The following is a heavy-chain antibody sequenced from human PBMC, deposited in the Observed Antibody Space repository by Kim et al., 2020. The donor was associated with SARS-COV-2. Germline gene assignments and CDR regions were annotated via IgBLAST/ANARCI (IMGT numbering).Heavy chain of an antibody. V-gene: IGHV3-9*01. J-gene: IGHJ6*02. Sequence: VQGRVTISRDNAKNSLHLKMNSLRVEDTALYYCAKELGAKHNYYYYGMDVWGQGTTVTVSS. D-gene: IGHD3-16*01. CDR3: AKELGAKHNYYYYGMDV.